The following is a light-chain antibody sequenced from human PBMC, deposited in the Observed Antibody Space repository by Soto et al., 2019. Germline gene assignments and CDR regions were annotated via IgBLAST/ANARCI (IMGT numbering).Light chain of an antibody. CDR3: QQRSTWAPLT. J-gene: IGKJ4*01. CDR1: QIVSSSY. CDR2: GAS. V-gene: IGKV3D-20*02. Sequence: EIVLTHSPRTLSLSPGKGATLSCRAIQIVSSSYIAWYQLRPGQTPSLLIYGASTRATGISDRFSGSGSGTHFTLTISRLETGDFAVYYCQQRSTWAPLTFGGGSMV.